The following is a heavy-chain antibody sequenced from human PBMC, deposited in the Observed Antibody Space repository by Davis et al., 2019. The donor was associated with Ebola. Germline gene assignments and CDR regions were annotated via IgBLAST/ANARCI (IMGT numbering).Heavy chain of an antibody. CDR3: VRDPALVVTGGGWFFGL. V-gene: IGHV3-21*01. J-gene: IGHJ2*01. CDR2: ISSSSNYI. D-gene: IGHD2-21*02. Sequence: GGSLRLSCAASGFTFSNYGMNWVRQAPGKGLEWVSFISSSSNYIYYADSVKGRFTVSRDNAKNSLYLQMNSLRAEDTAVYYCVRDPALVVTGGGWFFGLWGRGTLVTVSS. CDR1: GFTFSNYG.